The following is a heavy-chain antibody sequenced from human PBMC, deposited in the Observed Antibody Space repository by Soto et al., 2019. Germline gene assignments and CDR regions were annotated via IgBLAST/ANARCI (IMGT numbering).Heavy chain of an antibody. CDR1: GFTVSSHA. CDR3: APHVSCSGGSCQYDAFDI. J-gene: IGHJ3*02. D-gene: IGHD2-15*01. CDR2: VTADGGT. Sequence: GGSLRLSCEGSGFTVSSHAMTWIRQAPGKGPEWVSTVTADGGTYYADSVKGRFAMSRDTSENTLYLQMNSLGAEDTAAYYCAPHVSCSGGSCQYDAFDIWGQGTMVTVSS. V-gene: IGHV3-23*01.